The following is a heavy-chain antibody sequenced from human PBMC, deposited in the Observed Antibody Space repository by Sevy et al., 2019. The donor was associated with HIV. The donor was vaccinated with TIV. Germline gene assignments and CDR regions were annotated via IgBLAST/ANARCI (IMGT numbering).Heavy chain of an antibody. J-gene: IGHJ3*02. V-gene: IGHV4-59*11. CDR3: ESGSGSYYDAFHI. CDR1: GGSISGHF. D-gene: IGHD1-26*01. CDR2: IYYSGST. Sequence: SETLSLTCSVSGGSISGHFWTWIRQPPGKGLEWIGYIYYSGSTNSNPSLKIRVSISLDTSKNQFSLRLNSVTAADTAVYYCESGSGSYYDAFHIWGQGTMVTVSS.